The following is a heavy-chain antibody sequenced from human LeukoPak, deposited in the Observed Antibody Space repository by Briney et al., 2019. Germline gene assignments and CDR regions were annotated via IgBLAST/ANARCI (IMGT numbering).Heavy chain of an antibody. J-gene: IGHJ4*02. D-gene: IGHD6-19*01. Sequence: PGGSLRLSCAASGFTFSSYAMSWVRQAPGKGLEWVSAISGSGGSTYYADSVKGRFTISRDNSKNTVYLQMNSLRAEDTAVYYCANGGWYGGRASPDYWGQGTLVTVSS. V-gene: IGHV3-23*01. CDR1: GFTFSSYA. CDR2: ISGSGGST. CDR3: ANGGWYGGRASPDY.